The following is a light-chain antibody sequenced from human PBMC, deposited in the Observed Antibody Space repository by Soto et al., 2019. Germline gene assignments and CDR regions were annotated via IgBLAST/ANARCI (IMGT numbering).Light chain of an antibody. J-gene: IGLJ2*01. CDR2: DVS. V-gene: IGLV2-14*01. Sequence: QSALTQPASVSGSPGQSITISCTGTSSDVGGYNYVSWYQQYPGKAPKLMIYDVSNRPSGVPNRFSGSKSGNTASLTISGLQAEDEADYYCSSYARNRAVIFGGGTKLTVL. CDR1: SSDVGGYNY. CDR3: SSYARNRAVI.